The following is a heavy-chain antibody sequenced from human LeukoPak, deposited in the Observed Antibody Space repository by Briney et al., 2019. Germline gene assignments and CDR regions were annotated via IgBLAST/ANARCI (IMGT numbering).Heavy chain of an antibody. D-gene: IGHD2-2*01. Sequence: SETLSLTCALYGGSFSGYYWSWVRQPPGEGLEWIGEINHSGSTNYNPSLKSRVTISVDTSKNQFSLKLSSVTAADTAVYYCARAVGICSSTSCLNWFDPWGQGTLVTVSS. J-gene: IGHJ5*02. CDR1: GGSFSGYY. V-gene: IGHV4-34*01. CDR3: ARAVGICSSTSCLNWFDP. CDR2: INHSGST.